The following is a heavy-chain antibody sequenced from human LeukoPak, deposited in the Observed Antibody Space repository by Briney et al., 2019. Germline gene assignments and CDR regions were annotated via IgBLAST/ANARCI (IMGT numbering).Heavy chain of an antibody. CDR3: VRDHDWSFDL. V-gene: IGHV3-7*01. D-gene: IGHD1-1*01. Sequence: GGSLRLSCAASGFSFSSYWMSWVRQAPGKGLEWLANIKHDGSEKYYVGSVRGRFTISRDNAKNSLYLHVNSLRDEDTAVYYCVRDHDWSFDLWGQGALVTVSS. CDR1: GFSFSSYW. J-gene: IGHJ4*02. CDR2: IKHDGSEK.